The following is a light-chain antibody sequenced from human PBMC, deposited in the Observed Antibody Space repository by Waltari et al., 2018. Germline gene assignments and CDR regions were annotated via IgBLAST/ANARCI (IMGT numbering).Light chain of an antibody. CDR1: SSDFGIYNR. CDR3: SLYTSSSTWV. CDR2: DVT. Sequence: QSALTQPPSVSGSPGQSVTISCTGSSSDFGIYNRVSWYQLPPGTAPTLIIFDVTNRPSGVPHRFSGSKSGDTASLSISGLQAEDEADYYCSLYTSSSTWVFGGGTKLTVL. J-gene: IGLJ3*02. V-gene: IGLV2-18*01.